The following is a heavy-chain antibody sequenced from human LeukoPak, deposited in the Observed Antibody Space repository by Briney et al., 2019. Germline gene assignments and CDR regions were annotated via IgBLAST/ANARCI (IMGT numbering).Heavy chain of an antibody. V-gene: IGHV4-61*01. Sequence: SETLSLTCTVSGGSFSSGSYYWSWLRQPPGKGLEWIGYIYYSGRTNYSPSLKSRVTISVDTYKKQLSQKLSSVTAADTAVYYCARANTNYYDSSGYHGDFDYWGQGTLVTVSS. CDR3: ARANTNYYDSSGYHGDFDY. CDR2: IYYSGRT. J-gene: IGHJ4*02. CDR1: GGSFSSGSYY. D-gene: IGHD3-22*01.